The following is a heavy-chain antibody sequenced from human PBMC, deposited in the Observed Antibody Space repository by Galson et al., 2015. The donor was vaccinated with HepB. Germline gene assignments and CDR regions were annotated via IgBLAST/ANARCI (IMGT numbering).Heavy chain of an antibody. V-gene: IGHV1-3*01. CDR3: ARDQTTMSLDY. J-gene: IGHJ4*02. CDR1: GYIFTNYS. CDR2: INADTGHT. Sequence: SVKVSCKASGYIFTNYSIHWVRQAPGQRLEWMGWINADTGHTKYSQKFQGRLTLTSDTSATTAYMQLSGLRSDDTALYFCARDQTTMSLDYWGQGSLVTVSS. D-gene: IGHD4-17*01.